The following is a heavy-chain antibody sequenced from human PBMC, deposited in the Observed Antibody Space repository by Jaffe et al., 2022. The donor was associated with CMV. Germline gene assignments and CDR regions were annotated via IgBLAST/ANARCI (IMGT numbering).Heavy chain of an antibody. CDR2: ISSSSSVI. Sequence: EEQLVESGGGLVQPGGSLRLSCAASGFTFSSYSMNWVRQAPGKGLEWVSYISSSSSVIYYADSVKGRFTISRDNAKNSLYLQMNSLRDEDTAVYYCARAGTVVRGTNYYFDYWGQGTLVTVSS. CDR1: GFTFSSYS. D-gene: IGHD3-10*01. V-gene: IGHV3-48*02. J-gene: IGHJ4*02. CDR3: ARAGTVVRGTNYYFDY.